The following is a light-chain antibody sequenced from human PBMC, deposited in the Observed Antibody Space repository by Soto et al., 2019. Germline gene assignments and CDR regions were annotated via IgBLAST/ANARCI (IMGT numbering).Light chain of an antibody. CDR3: QHYDTYLST. Sequence: SPFSVSAKEGDSVTITCRARQSSSAWLAWYQQKPGKPPKLLIYDASNLESGVPSRFSGGGSGTDFTLTISSLQPDDSAPYYCQHYDTYLSTFGHVTNVDIK. J-gene: IGKJ3*01. V-gene: IGKV1-5*01. CDR2: DAS. CDR1: QSSSAW.